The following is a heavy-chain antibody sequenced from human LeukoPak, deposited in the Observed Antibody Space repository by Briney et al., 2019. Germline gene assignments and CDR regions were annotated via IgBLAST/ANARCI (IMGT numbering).Heavy chain of an antibody. J-gene: IGHJ6*03. D-gene: IGHD5-18*01. V-gene: IGHV4-4*09. Sequence: SETLSLTCTLSGGSISSYYWSWIARPPGKGLEGNGYIYNSGSTNYNPSLKSRVTISVDTSKNQFSLKLSSVTAADTAVYYGARLWQDTAMVTHYYYMDVWGKGTTVTVSS. CDR1: GGSISSYY. CDR3: ARLWQDTAMVTHYYYMDV. CDR2: IYNSGST.